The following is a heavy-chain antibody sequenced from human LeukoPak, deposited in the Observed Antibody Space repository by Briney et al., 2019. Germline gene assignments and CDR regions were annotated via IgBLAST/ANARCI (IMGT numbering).Heavy chain of an antibody. CDR3: ARSSVGITMVPFDY. Sequence: SQTLSLTCAVSGGSISSGGYSWSWIRQPPGKGLEWIGYIYHSGSTYYNPSLKSRVTISVDRSKNQFSLKLSSVTAADTAVYYCARSSVGITMVPFDYWGQGTLVTVSS. V-gene: IGHV4-30-2*01. J-gene: IGHJ4*02. CDR2: IYHSGST. CDR1: GGSISSGGYS. D-gene: IGHD3-10*01.